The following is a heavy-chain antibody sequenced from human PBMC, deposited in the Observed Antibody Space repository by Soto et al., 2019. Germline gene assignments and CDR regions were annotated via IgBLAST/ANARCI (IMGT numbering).Heavy chain of an antibody. CDR3: ARDLYSSSYYYYYGMDV. Sequence: SETLSLTFTVSGGSISSYYWSWIRQPPGKGLEWIGYIYYSGSTNYNPSLKSRVTISVDTSKNQFSLKLSSVTAADTAVYYCARDLYSSSYYYYYGMDVWGQGTTVTVSS. CDR2: IYYSGST. CDR1: GGSISSYY. J-gene: IGHJ6*02. D-gene: IGHD6-6*01. V-gene: IGHV4-59*01.